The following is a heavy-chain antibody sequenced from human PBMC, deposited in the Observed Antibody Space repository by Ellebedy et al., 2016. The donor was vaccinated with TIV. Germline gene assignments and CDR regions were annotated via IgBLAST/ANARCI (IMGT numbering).Heavy chain of an antibody. D-gene: IGHD3-22*01. CDR2: INPTSGSS. CDR3: ARGYNYYYDSSGYYYSY. J-gene: IGHJ4*02. Sequence: ASVKVSCKASGYTFTSYFLYWVRQAPGQGLEWMGIINPTSGSSNYAQKFQGRVTVTRDTSTSTVYMELSSLRSEDTAVYYCARGYNYYYDSSGYYYSYWGQGTLVTVSS. CDR1: GYTFTSYF. V-gene: IGHV1-46*01.